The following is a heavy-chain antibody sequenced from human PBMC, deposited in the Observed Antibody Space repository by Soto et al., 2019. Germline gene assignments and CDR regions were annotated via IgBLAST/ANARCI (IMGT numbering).Heavy chain of an antibody. D-gene: IGHD7-27*01. CDR1: GFTFNNYW. CDR3: SIVFTSLGTPGIDSLS. V-gene: IGHV3-74*01. J-gene: IGHJ5*01. Sequence: GGSLRLSCAASGFTFNNYWMHWVRQAPGKGLVWVSRIDGGGTITTYADSVKGRFSISRDNAKNTLYLQMNSLRDDDTAVYYCSIVFTSLGTPGIDSLSRRHATLVTV. CDR2: IDGGGTIT.